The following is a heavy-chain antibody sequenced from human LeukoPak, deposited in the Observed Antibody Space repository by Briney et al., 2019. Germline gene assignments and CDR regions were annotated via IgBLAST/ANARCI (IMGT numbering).Heavy chain of an antibody. CDR1: GFTFSSYA. V-gene: IGHV3-23*01. J-gene: IGHJ4*02. D-gene: IGHD6-13*01. CDR3: AKSSSSWCFDY. CDR2: NSGSGGST. Sequence: GGSLRLSCAASGFTFSSYAMRWVRQAPGKGLEWVSANSGSGGSTYYAASVKGRFTISRDNSKNKLYLQMNSLRAEDTAVYYCAKSSSSWCFDYWGQGTLVTVSS.